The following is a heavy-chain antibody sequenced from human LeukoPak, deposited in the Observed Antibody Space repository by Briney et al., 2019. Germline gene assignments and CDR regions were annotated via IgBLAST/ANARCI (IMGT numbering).Heavy chain of an antibody. CDR3: ARMPPVGGSYVY. J-gene: IGHJ4*02. D-gene: IGHD1-26*01. V-gene: IGHV4-59*01. CDR1: GGSISSYY. Sequence: PSETLSLTCTVSGGSISSYYWSWIRQPPGKGLERIGYIYYSGSTNYNPSLKSRVTISVDTSKNQFSLKLSSVTAADTAVYYCARMPPVGGSYVYWGQGTLVTVSS. CDR2: IYYSGST.